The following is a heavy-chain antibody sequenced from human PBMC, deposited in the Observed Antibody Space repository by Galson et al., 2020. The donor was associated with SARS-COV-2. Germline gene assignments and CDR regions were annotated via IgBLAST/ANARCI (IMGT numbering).Heavy chain of an antibody. CDR1: GASISSGGYY. J-gene: IGHJ5*02. CDR2: MYTSGST. V-gene: IGHV4-61*02. D-gene: IGHD2-15*01. Sequence: SETLSLTCTVSGASISSGGYYWSWIRQPAGKGLVWIGRMYTSGSTNYNPSLKSRVTISGDTSKNQLSLKLSSVTAADTAVYYCAREYGLGYCSGASCLNWFDPWGQGTLVTVSS. CDR3: AREYGLGYCSGASCLNWFDP.